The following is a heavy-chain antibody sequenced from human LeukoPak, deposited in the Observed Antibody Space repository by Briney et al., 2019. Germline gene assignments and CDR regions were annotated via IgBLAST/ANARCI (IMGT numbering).Heavy chain of an antibody. CDR3: AKALTWIHLTLDY. D-gene: IGHD5-18*01. CDR1: GFTFSNYA. CDR2: ISGTGGAT. V-gene: IGHV3-23*01. J-gene: IGHJ4*02. Sequence: GGSLRLSCAASGFTFSNYAMSWVRQAPGKGLKWVSVISGTGGATYYADSVRGRFTISRDDPKNTLYPQMNSLRAEDTAVYYCAKALTWIHLTLDYWGQGTLVTVSS.